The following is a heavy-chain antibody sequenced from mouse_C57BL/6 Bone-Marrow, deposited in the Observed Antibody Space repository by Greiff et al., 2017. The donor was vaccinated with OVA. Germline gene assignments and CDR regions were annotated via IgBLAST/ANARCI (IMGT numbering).Heavy chain of an antibody. V-gene: IGHV1-26*01. CDR3: ARYWDVPFDY. J-gene: IGHJ2*01. D-gene: IGHD4-1*01. Sequence: EVQLQQSGPELVKPGASVKISCKASRYTFTDYYMNWVKQSHGKSLEWIGDINPNNGGTSYNQKFKGKATLTVDKSSSTAYMELRSLTSEDSAVYYCARYWDVPFDYWGQGTTLTVSS. CDR1: RYTFTDYY. CDR2: INPNNGGT.